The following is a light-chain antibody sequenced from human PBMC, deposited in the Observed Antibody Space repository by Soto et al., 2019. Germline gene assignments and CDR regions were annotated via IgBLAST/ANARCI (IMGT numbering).Light chain of an antibody. CDR1: TSDVGSYNY. V-gene: IGLV2-14*01. J-gene: IGLJ1*01. Sequence: QSVLTQPASVSGSPGQSIALSCTGTTSDVGSYNYVSWYQQHPGKAPKVIIYDVSNRPSGVSDRFSGSKSGNTASLTISGLQAEDEADYYCSSYTSSSTYVFGGGTKVTVL. CDR2: DVS. CDR3: SSYTSSSTYV.